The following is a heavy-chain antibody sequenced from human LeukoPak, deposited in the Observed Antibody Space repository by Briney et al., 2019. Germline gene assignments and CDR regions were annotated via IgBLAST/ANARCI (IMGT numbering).Heavy chain of an antibody. CDR3: ARRGYCSSTSCYTFGYYFDY. CDR1: GYSFTSYW. J-gene: IGHJ4*02. V-gene: IGHV5-51*01. CDR2: IYPGDSDT. Sequence: GESLKISCKGSGYSFTSYWIGWVRQMPGKGLEWMGIIYPGDSDTRYSPSFQGQVTISADKSISTAYLQWSSLKASDTAMYYCARRGYCSSTSCYTFGYYFDYWGREPWSPSPQ. D-gene: IGHD2-2*02.